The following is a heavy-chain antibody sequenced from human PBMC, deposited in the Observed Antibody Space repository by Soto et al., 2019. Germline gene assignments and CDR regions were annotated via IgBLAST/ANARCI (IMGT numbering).Heavy chain of an antibody. J-gene: IGHJ3*02. D-gene: IGHD1-7*01. CDR2: ISSSSSYI. V-gene: IGHV3-21*01. CDR1: GFTFSSYS. Sequence: VQLVESGGGLVKPGGSLRLSCAASGFTFSSYSMNWVRQAPGKGLEWVSSISSSSSYIYYADSVKGRFTISRDNAKNSLYLQMNSLRAEDTAVYYCARDMTGTPLVAFDIWGQGTMVTVSS. CDR3: ARDMTGTPLVAFDI.